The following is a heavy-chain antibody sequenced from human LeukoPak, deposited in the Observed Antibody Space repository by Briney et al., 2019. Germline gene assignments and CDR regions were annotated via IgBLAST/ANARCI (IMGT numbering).Heavy chain of an antibody. CDR1: GGTFRSYG. CDR3: ARGLYCSSSTSCYDYGMDV. CDR2: FIPILGTP. J-gene: IGHJ6*02. Sequence: SVKVSCKTSGGTFRSYGLNWVRQAPGQGLEWMGGFIPILGTPKYAQNLQGRVTITADESTSTGYMELSSLRYEDTVVYYCARGLYCSSSTSCYDYGMDVWGQGTTVTVSS. V-gene: IGHV1-69*13. D-gene: IGHD2-2*01.